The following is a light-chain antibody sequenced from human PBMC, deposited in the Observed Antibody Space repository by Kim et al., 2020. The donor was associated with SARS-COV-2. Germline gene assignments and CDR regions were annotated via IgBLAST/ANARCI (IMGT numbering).Light chain of an antibody. CDR3: QQRSSGVS. CDR2: GAS. J-gene: IGKJ4*01. CDR1: SVYRL. Sequence: LAPRERGPPSLQGKPSVYRLLGWVQQKPGQAPRLLIYGASNRATGIPARFSGSGSGTDFSLTISNLEPEDFAVYYCQQRSSGVSFGGGTKVDIK. V-gene: IGKV3-11*01.